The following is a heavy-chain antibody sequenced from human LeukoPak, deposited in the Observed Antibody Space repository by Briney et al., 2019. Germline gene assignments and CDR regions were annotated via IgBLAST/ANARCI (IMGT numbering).Heavy chain of an antibody. CDR2: ISWNSGSI. J-gene: IGHJ4*02. Sequence: GGSLRLSCAASGFTFDDYAMHWVRQAPGKGLEWVSGISWNSGSIGYADSVKGRFTISRDNAKNSLYLQMNSLRAEDTAVYYCARVAGNYYGSGSLDYWGQGTLVTVSS. CDR1: GFTFDDYA. D-gene: IGHD3-10*01. CDR3: ARVAGNYYGSGSLDY. V-gene: IGHV3-9*01.